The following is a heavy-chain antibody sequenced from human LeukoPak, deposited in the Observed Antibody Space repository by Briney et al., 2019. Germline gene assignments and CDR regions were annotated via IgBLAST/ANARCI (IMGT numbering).Heavy chain of an antibody. D-gene: IGHD6-13*01. Sequence: PGGSLRLSCAASGFTFSSYSMNWVRQAPGKGLEWVSPISSSSSYIYYADSVKGRFTISRDNAKNSLYLQMNSLRAEDTAVYYCARDEDIAAAGTGAFDIWGQGTMVTVSS. V-gene: IGHV3-21*01. CDR3: ARDEDIAAAGTGAFDI. CDR2: ISSSSSYI. CDR1: GFTFSSYS. J-gene: IGHJ3*02.